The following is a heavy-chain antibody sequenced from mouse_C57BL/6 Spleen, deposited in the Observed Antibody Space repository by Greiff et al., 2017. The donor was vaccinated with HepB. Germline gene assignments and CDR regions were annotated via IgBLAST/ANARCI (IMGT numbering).Heavy chain of an antibody. CDR1: GYTFTSYW. CDR2: IYPGSGST. J-gene: IGHJ4*01. CDR3: ARGGSGYGYAMDY. V-gene: IGHV1-55*01. Sequence: VQLQQSGAELVKPGASVKMSCKASGYTFTSYWITWVKQRPGQGLEWIGDIYPGSGSTNYNEKFKSKATLTVDTSSSTAYMQLSSLTSEDSAVYYCARGGSGYGYAMDYWGQGTSVAVSS. D-gene: IGHD3-2*02.